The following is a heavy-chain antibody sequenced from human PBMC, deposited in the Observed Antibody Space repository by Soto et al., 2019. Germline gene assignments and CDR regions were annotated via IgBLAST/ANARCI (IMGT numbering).Heavy chain of an antibody. Sequence: KTSETLSLTCAVYGGSFSGYYWSWIRQPPGKGQEWIGEINHSGSTNYNPSLKGRVTISVDTSKNQFSLKVSSVTASDTAVYYCARRPRVVRGVINPSAFDYWGQGTLVTVSS. CDR1: GGSFSGYY. CDR2: INHSGST. D-gene: IGHD3-10*01. CDR3: ARRPRVVRGVINPSAFDY. V-gene: IGHV4-34*01. J-gene: IGHJ4*02.